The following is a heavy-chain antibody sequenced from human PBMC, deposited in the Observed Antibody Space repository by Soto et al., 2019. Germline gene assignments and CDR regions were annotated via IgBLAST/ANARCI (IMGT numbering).Heavy chain of an antibody. Sequence: QVQLVQSGAEVKKPGASVKVSCRASGYTFTNYYIHWVRQAPGQGLEWLAIINPTSGSTNYAQECQGRVSLTMDTSTSTVYMELSGLRSEDTAMFYCARDLAAADHRGQGTLVTVSS. V-gene: IGHV1-46*01. CDR1: GYTFTNYY. J-gene: IGHJ4*02. CDR2: INPTSGST. D-gene: IGHD6-25*01. CDR3: ARDLAAADH.